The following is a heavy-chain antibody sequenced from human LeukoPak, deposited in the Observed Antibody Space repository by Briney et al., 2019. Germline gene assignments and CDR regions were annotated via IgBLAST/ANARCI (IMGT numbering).Heavy chain of an antibody. CDR1: RASITSYY. D-gene: IGHD1-26*01. CDR3: ARLSIVGATNFDY. CDR2: IYYSGST. Sequence: SETLSLTSTVSRASITSYYWSWIRQPPGKGLEWIGYIYYSGSTTYKPSLKSRVTISVDTSKNRFSLKLSSVTAADTAVYYCARLSIVGATNFDYWGQGTLVTVSS. J-gene: IGHJ4*02. V-gene: IGHV4-59*08.